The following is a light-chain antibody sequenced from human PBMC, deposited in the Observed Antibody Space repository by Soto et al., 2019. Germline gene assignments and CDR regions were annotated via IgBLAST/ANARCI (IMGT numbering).Light chain of an antibody. V-gene: IGLV1-40*01. Sequence: QSVLTQPPSVSGAPGQRVTISCTGSSSNIGAGYDVHWYQQLPGTAPKLLIYGNNNRPSGVPDRFSGSKSGTSACLAITGLQAEDEADYYCQSYDSSLSGCVVFGGGTKVTVL. J-gene: IGLJ2*01. CDR3: QSYDSSLSGCVV. CDR1: SSNIGAGYD. CDR2: GNN.